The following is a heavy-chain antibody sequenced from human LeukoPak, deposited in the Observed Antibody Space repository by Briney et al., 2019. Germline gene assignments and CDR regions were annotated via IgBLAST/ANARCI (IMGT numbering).Heavy chain of an antibody. CDR1: GFTFSSYW. V-gene: IGHV3-74*01. CDR3: ARAMYTSGWSIDY. J-gene: IGHJ4*02. CDR2: INSDGSST. D-gene: IGHD6-19*01. Sequence: HPGGSLRLSCAASGFTFSSYWMHWVRQAPGKGLVWVSRINSDGSSTSYADFVKGRFTISRDNAKNTLYLQMNSLRAEDTAVFYCARAMYTSGWSIDYWGQGTLVTVSS.